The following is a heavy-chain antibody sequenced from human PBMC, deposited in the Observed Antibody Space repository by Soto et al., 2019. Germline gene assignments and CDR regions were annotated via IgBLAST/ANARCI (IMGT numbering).Heavy chain of an antibody. CDR2: ISGNGGNT. D-gene: IGHD2-15*01. V-gene: IGHV3-64*01. CDR3: ARGRSNRGGYSPVFDS. Sequence: EVQLVESGGGLVQPGGSLRLSCAASGFTFSSYAMHWVRQAPGKGSEFVSAISGNGGNTHYANSVRGRFTISRANSKNTLYLQMGGLRADDMAVYYCARGRSNRGGYSPVFDSWGQGTLVTVSS. J-gene: IGHJ4*02. CDR1: GFTFSSYA.